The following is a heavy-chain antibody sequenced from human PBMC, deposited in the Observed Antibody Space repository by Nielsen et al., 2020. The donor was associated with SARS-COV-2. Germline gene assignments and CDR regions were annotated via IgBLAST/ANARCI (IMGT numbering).Heavy chain of an antibody. D-gene: IGHD6-19*01. V-gene: IGHV4-34*01. J-gene: IGHJ5*02. CDR3: ARGDSSGSRFDP. CDR1: GGSFSGYY. CDR2: INHSGST. Sequence: SETLSLTCAVYGGSFSGYYWSWIRQPPGKGLEWIGEINHSGSTNYNPSLKSRVTISVDTSKNQFSLKLSSVTAADTAVYYCARGDSSGSRFDPWGQGTLVTVSS.